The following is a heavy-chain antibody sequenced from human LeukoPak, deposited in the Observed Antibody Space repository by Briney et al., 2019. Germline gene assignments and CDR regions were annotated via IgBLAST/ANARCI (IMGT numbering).Heavy chain of an antibody. V-gene: IGHV3-15*01. CDR3: TTDRWYYYGSGSYQHNLDAFDI. CDR2: IKSKTDGGTT. D-gene: IGHD3-10*01. Sequence: TGGSLRLSCAASGFTFSNAWMSWVRQAPGKGLEWVGRIKSKTDGGTTDYAAPVKGRFTISRDDSKNTLYLQMNSLKTEDTAVYYCTTDRWYYYGSGSYQHNLDAFDIWGQGTMVTVSS. J-gene: IGHJ3*02. CDR1: GFTFSNAW.